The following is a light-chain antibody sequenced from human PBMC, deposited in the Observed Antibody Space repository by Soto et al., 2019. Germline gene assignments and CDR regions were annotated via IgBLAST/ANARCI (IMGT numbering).Light chain of an antibody. J-gene: IGKJ1*01. CDR3: QQYNSYSRT. CDR2: RAS. V-gene: IGKV1-5*03. Sequence: DIQMTQSPSTLSASVGDRVTITCRASQSIGLWLAWYQQKPAKAPKLLIYRASNLENGVPSRFSGSGSGTEFTLTISSLQPDDFATYYCQQYNSYSRTFGQGTRWIS. CDR1: QSIGLW.